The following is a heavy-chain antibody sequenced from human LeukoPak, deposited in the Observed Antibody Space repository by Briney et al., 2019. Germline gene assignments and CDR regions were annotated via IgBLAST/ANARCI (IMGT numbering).Heavy chain of an antibody. V-gene: IGHV4-61*10. D-gene: IGHD2-2*01. CDR3: AREGVPAAISGDDAFDI. Sequence: SETLSLTCTVSGGSISSGSYYWSWIRQPAGKGLEWIGYIYYSGSTNYNPSLKSRVTISVDTSKNQFFLKLSSVTAADTAVYYCAREGVPAAISGDDAFDIWGQGTMVTVSS. CDR1: GGSISSGSYY. CDR2: IYYSGST. J-gene: IGHJ3*02.